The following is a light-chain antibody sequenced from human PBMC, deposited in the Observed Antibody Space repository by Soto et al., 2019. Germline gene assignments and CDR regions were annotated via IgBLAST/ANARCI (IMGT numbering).Light chain of an antibody. V-gene: IGLV2-14*03. J-gene: IGLJ1*01. CDR3: SSYTTSNTRQIV. Sequence: QSVLTQPASVSGSPGQSITISCTGTSSDVGGYNYVSWYQHHPGKAPKLMIYDVSNRPSGVSNHFSGSKSGNPASLTISGLQPEDEADYYCSSYTTSNTRQIVFGTGTKLTVL. CDR2: DVS. CDR1: SSDVGGYNY.